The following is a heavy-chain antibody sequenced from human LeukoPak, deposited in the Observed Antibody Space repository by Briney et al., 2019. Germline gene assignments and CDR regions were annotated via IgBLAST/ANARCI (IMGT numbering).Heavy chain of an antibody. Sequence: GASVKVSCKASGYTFTGYYMHWVRQAPGQGLEWMGWINPNSGGTNYAQKFQGRVTMTRDTSISTAYMELSRLRSDDTAVYYCARAHSSSWYKYFDYWGQGTLVTVSS. CDR1: GYTFTGYY. D-gene: IGHD6-13*01. J-gene: IGHJ4*02. CDR3: ARAHSSSWYKYFDY. V-gene: IGHV1-2*02. CDR2: INPNSGGT.